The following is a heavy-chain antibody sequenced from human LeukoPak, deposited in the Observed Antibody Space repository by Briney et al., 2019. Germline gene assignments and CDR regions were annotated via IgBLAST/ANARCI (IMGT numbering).Heavy chain of an antibody. CDR2: INHSGST. CDR3: ASLYYYDSSGYNYYFDY. CDR1: GGSFSGYY. J-gene: IGHJ4*02. V-gene: IGHV4-34*01. Sequence: PSETLSLTCAVYGGSFSGYYWSWIRQPPGKGLEWIGEINHSGSTNYNPSLKSRVTISVDTSKNQFSLKLSSVTAADTAVYYCASLYYYDSSGYNYYFDYWGQGTLVTVSS. D-gene: IGHD3-22*01.